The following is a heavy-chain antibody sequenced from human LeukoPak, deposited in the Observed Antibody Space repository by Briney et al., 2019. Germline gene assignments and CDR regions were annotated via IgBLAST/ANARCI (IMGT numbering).Heavy chain of an antibody. V-gene: IGHV1-24*01. D-gene: IGHD3-10*01. Sequence: ASVKVSCKVSGYTLTELSMHWVRQVPGKGLEWMGGFDPEDGETIYAQKFQGRVTMTEDTSTDTAYMELSSLRSEDTAVYYCATGGVLLWFGESKHFDIWGQGTMVTVSS. CDR1: GYTLTELS. CDR3: ATGGVLLWFGESKHFDI. J-gene: IGHJ3*02. CDR2: FDPEDGET.